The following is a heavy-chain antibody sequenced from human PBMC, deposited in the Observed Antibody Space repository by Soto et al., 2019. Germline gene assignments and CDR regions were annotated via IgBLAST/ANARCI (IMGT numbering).Heavy chain of an antibody. CDR2: IAGGGGST. CDR1: GFIFSNYA. Sequence: GGSLRLSCKGSGFIFSNYAMTWVRQAPGRGLERVAKIAGGGGSTFYADSVKGRFTISRDSSKNTLYLQMSSLRAEDTAVYYCAKAAMYSSPFDSWGQGALVTVSS. CDR3: AKAAMYSSPFDS. J-gene: IGHJ4*02. D-gene: IGHD2-21*01. V-gene: IGHV3-23*01.